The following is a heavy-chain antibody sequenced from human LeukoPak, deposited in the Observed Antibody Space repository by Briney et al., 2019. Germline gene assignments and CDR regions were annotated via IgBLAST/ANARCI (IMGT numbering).Heavy chain of an antibody. CDR2: ISAYNGRT. CDR1: GYTFNIYY. Sequence: ASVKVSCKASGYTFNIYYIIWVRQAPGQGLEWMGWISAYNGRTNYAQNHQGRVTMTTDTSTTTAYMELRSLSSDDTAVYYCARVKEIFGSGSYLGDYWGQGTLVTVSS. J-gene: IGHJ4*02. V-gene: IGHV1-18*01. CDR3: ARVKEIFGSGSYLGDY. D-gene: IGHD3-10*01.